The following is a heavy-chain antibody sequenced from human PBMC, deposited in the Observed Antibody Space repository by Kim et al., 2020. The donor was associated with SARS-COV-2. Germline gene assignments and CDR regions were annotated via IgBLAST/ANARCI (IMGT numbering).Heavy chain of an antibody. D-gene: IGHD4-17*01. V-gene: IGHV1-2*04. Sequence: ASVKVSCKASGYTFTGYYMHWVRQAPGQGLEWMGWINPNSGGTNYAQKFQGWVTMTRDTSISTAYMELSRLRSDDTAVYYCAREGGVDYGDQPGPLDYWGQGTLVTVSS. CDR2: INPNSGGT. J-gene: IGHJ4*02. CDR3: AREGGVDYGDQPGPLDY. CDR1: GYTFTGYY.